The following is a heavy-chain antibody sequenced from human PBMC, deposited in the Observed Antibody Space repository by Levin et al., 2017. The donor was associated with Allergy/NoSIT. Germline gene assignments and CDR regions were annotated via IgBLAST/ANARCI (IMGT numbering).Heavy chain of an antibody. CDR2: IYYSGST. Sequence: TSETLSLTCTVSGGSISSYYWSWIRQPPGKGLEWIGYIYYSGSTNYNPSLKSRVTISVDTSKNQFSLKLSSVTAADTAVYYCARADYDSSGYYPTREGLGWYFDLWGRGTLVTVSS. J-gene: IGHJ2*01. CDR1: GGSISSYY. D-gene: IGHD3-22*01. V-gene: IGHV4-59*01. CDR3: ARADYDSSGYYPTREGLGWYFDL.